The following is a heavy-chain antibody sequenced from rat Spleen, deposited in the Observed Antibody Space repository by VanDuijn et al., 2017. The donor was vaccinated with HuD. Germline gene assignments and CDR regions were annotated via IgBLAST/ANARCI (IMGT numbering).Heavy chain of an antibody. Sequence: EVQLVESGGGLVQPGKSLKLSCVASGFTFDNYWMTWIRQAPGKGLEWIATITNNGGYTYYPDSVKGRFTISRDNAKSTLYLQMNSLRSEDTATYYCTSNNLDYWGQGVMVTVSS. CDR2: ITNNGGYT. J-gene: IGHJ2*01. V-gene: IGHV5-31*01. D-gene: IGHD1-10*01. CDR3: TSNNLDY. CDR1: GFTFDNYW.